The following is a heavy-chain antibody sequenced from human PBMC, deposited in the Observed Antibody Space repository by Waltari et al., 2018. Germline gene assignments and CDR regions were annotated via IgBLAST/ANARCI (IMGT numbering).Heavy chain of an antibody. D-gene: IGHD6-13*01. CDR3: ARAVPSIAAAGTLVAFDI. CDR2: IYPGDSDT. Sequence: EVQLVQSGAEVKQPGESLKISCKGSGYSFTSYWHGWVSPMPGKGLEWMGVIYPGDSDTRYSPSCQGQVTISADKSISTAYLQWSSLKASDTAMYYCARAVPSIAAAGTLVAFDIWGQGTMVTVSS. J-gene: IGHJ3*02. V-gene: IGHV5-51*03. CDR1: GYSFTSYW.